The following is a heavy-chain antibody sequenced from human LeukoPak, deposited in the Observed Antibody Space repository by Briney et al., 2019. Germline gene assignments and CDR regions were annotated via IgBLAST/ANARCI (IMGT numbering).Heavy chain of an antibody. J-gene: IGHJ6*02. CDR3: AGVQSQNYYAMDV. Sequence: SETLSLTCTVSGGSVTSGSHYWSWVRQPPGRGLEWIGNIYYSGNANYNPSLKSRVTMSVDRSKNQLSLKLSSVTAADTAVYYCAGVQSQNYYAMDVWGPGTPVTASS. CDR2: IYYSGNA. CDR1: GGSVTSGSHY. V-gene: IGHV4-61*01.